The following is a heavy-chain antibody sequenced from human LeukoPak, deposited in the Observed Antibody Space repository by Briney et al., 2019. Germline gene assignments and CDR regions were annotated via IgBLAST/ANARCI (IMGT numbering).Heavy chain of an antibody. CDR1: GGSFSGYY. CDR2: INHSGST. J-gene: IGHJ4*02. Sequence: SETLSLTCAVYGGSFSGYYWSWIRQPPGKGLEWIGEINHSGSTNYNPSLKSRVTISVDTSKNQFSLKLSSVTAADTAVYYRARGFGIYYWGQGTLVTVSS. D-gene: IGHD1-14*01. V-gene: IGHV4-34*01. CDR3: ARGFGIYY.